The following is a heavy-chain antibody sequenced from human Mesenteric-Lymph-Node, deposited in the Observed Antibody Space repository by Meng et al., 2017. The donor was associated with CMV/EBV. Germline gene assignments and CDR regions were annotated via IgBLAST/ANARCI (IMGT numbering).Heavy chain of an antibody. D-gene: IGHD2-15*01. V-gene: IGHV3-11*04. CDR2: ISSSGSTI. CDR3: ARKGCSGANCYSDY. CDR1: GFTFSDYY. Sequence: GESLKISCAASGFTFSDYYMSWIRQAPGKGLEWVSYISSSGSTIYYADSVKGRFTISRDNAKNSLYLHMNSLRAEDTALYYCARKGCSGANCYSDYWGQGTLVTVSS. J-gene: IGHJ4*02.